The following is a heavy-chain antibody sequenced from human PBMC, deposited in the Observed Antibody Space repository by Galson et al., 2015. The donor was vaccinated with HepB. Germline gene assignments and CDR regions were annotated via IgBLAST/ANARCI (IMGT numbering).Heavy chain of an antibody. CDR3: ARGERYGSYYFDY. CDR1: GYTFTGYY. D-gene: IGHD5-18*01. V-gene: IGHV1-2*06. J-gene: IGHJ4*02. Sequence: SVKVSCKASGYTFTGYYMHWVRQAPGQGLEWMGRINPNSGGTNYAQKFQGRVAMTRDTSISTAYMELSRLRSDDTAVYYCARGERYGSYYFDYWGQGTLVTVSS. CDR2: INPNSGGT.